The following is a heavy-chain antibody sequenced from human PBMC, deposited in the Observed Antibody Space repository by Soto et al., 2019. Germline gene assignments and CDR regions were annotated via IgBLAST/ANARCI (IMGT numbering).Heavy chain of an antibody. CDR1: GFTFSSYA. V-gene: IGHV3-30-3*01. J-gene: IGHJ4*02. Sequence: QVQLVESGGGVVQPGRSLRLSCAASGFTFSSYAMHWVRQAPGKGLEWVAVISYDGSNKYYADSVKGRFTISRDNSKNTLYLQMNSLRAEDTAVYYCARGTLPLHCSSNSCLYSFDYWGQGTLVTVSS. CDR2: ISYDGSNK. CDR3: ARGTLPLHCSSNSCLYSFDY. D-gene: IGHD2-2*01.